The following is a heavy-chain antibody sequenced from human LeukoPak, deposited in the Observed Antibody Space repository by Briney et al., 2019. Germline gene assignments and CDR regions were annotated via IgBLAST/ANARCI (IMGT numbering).Heavy chain of an antibody. CDR1: SGSISTSNYY. V-gene: IGHV4-39*07. J-gene: IGHJ4*02. CDR2: IFYSGST. CDR3: ARIGYSYTNANFDY. D-gene: IGHD5-18*01. Sequence: SETLSLTCTVSSGSISTSNYYWGWVRQPPGKALEWIGNIFYSGSTYYSPSLKSRVTISVDTSKNQFSLKLSSVTAADTAVYYCARIGYSYTNANFDYWGQGTLVTVSS.